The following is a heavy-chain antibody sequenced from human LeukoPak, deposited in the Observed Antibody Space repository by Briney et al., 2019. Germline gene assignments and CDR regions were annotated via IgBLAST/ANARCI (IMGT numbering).Heavy chain of an antibody. J-gene: IGHJ4*02. CDR1: GGSISSGGYY. D-gene: IGHD3-10*01. Sequence: SETLSLTCTVSGGSISSGGYYWSWNRQHPGKGLEWIGYIYYSGSTYYNPSLKSRVTISVDTSKNQFSLKLSSVTAADTAVYYCARSPERRNGPGGPDYWGQGTLVTVSS. CDR3: ARSPERRNGPGGPDY. CDR2: IYYSGST. V-gene: IGHV4-31*03.